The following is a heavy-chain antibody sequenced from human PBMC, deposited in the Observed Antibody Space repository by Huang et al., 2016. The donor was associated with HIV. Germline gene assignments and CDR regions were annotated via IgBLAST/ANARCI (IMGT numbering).Heavy chain of an antibody. J-gene: IGHJ6*02. V-gene: IGHV3-7*01. CDR1: TATFTAYW. CDR2: IKQDGSEK. D-gene: IGHD1-7*01. Sequence: LVESGGGVVQPGGSRRLSCAGSTATFTAYWMSWVRRRSGEGVGGVANIKQDGSEKYYMDSVEGRFNISRDNVKKLLFLEMNNLRVADTAVYYCATKASAMDIWGQGTTVIVSS. CDR3: ATKASAMDI.